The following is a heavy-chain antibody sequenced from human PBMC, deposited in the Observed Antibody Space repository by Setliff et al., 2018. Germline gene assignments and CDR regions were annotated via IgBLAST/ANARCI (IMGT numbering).Heavy chain of an antibody. D-gene: IGHD5-18*01. V-gene: IGHV3-7*01. CDR1: GFTFSSYW. J-gene: IGHJ6*02. CDR3: AREHGYSYGQTYYYYGMDV. CDR2: IKQDGSEK. Sequence: GGSLRLSCAASGFTFSSYWMSWVRQAPGKGLEWVANIKQDGSEKYYVDSVKGRFTISRDNAKNSLYLQMNSLRAEDTAVYYCAREHGYSYGQTYYYYGMDVWGQGTTVTVSS.